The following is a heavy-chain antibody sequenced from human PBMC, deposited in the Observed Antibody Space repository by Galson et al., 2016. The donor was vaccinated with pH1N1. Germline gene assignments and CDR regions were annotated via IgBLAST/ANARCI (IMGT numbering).Heavy chain of an antibody. J-gene: IGHJ4*02. CDR3: ARDRGEP. D-gene: IGHD3-16*01. V-gene: IGHV3-53*01. CDR2: IYSRGNT. Sequence: SLRLSCAASGITVSNNYMSWVRQAPGKGLEWVSLIYSRGNTYYADSVKGRFTISRDSSKNTVYLQMNSLRADDTAVYYCARDRGEPWGQGTLVTVSS. CDR1: GITVSNNY.